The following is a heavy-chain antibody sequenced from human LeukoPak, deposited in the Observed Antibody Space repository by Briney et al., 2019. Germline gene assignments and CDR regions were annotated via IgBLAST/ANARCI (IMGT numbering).Heavy chain of an antibody. D-gene: IGHD2-8*01. CDR1: GGSISSSNW. J-gene: IGHJ6*02. CDR2: IYHSGST. CDR3: ASRPSVLYYYYGMDV. V-gene: IGHV4-4*02. Sequence: PSETLSLTCAVSGGSISSSNWWSWVRQPPGKGLEWIGEIYHSGSTNYNPSLKSQVTISVDKSKNQFSLKLSSVTAADTAVYYCASRPSVLYYYYGMDVWGQGTTVTVSS.